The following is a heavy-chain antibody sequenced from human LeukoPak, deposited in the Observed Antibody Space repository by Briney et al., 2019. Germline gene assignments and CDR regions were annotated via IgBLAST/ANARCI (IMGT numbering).Heavy chain of an antibody. Sequence: GGSLRLSCAASGFTFDDYAMHWVRQAPGKGLEWVSLISGDGGSTYYADSVKGRFTISRDNSKNSLYLQMNSLRTEDTALYYCASTRSGRSFSFDYWGQGTLVTVSS. CDR3: ASTRSGRSFSFDY. CDR2: ISGDGGST. CDR1: GFTFDDYA. J-gene: IGHJ4*02. V-gene: IGHV3-43*02. D-gene: IGHD6-19*01.